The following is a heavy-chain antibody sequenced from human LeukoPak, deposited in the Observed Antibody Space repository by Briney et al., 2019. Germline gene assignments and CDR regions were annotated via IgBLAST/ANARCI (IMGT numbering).Heavy chain of an antibody. Sequence: ASVKVSCKASGYTFTGYYMHWVRQAPGQGLEWMGWINSNSGGTNYAQKFQGRVTMTRDTSISTAYMEPSRLRSDDTAVYYCAREVVLLRSLRYNWNDPRNWFDPWGQGTLVTVSS. CDR3: AREVVLLRSLRYNWNDPRNWFDP. D-gene: IGHD1-1*01. CDR1: GYTFTGYY. CDR2: INSNSGGT. J-gene: IGHJ5*02. V-gene: IGHV1-2*02.